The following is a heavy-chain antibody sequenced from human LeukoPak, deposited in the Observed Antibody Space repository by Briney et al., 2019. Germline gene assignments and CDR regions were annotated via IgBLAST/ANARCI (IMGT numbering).Heavy chain of an antibody. D-gene: IGHD1-26*01. J-gene: IGHJ4*02. CDR3: AKMVREYYTISYYFDY. CDR2: ISGSGAGT. CDR1: GFTFSGYA. V-gene: IGHV3-23*01. Sequence: GGSLRLSCAASGFTFSGYAMNWVRQAPGKGLEWVSGISGSGAGTYYADSVKGRFTISRDNSKNTLYLQMNSLRADDTAVYYCAKMVREYYTISYYFDYWGQGTLVTVSS.